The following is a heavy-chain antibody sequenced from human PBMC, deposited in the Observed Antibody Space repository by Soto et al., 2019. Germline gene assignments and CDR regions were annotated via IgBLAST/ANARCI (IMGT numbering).Heavy chain of an antibody. CDR2: ISPYTGNT. D-gene: IGHD2-8*02. CDR3: ALVDLYVTPTPQDV. Sequence: QVQLEQSGDEVKKPGASVKVSCKASGYIFVNYVIAWVRQAPGQGLEWLGWISPYTGNTYSATKVQGRLTLTTDTSASTAFMDLGSLTSAAQAVYYCALVDLYVTPTPQDVWGQGTTVTVSS. V-gene: IGHV1-18*01. CDR1: GYIFVNYV. J-gene: IGHJ6*02.